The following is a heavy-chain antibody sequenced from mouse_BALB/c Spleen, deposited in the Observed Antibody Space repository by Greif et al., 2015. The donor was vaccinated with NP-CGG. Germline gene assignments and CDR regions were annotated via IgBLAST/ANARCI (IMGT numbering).Heavy chain of an antibody. CDR3: ARCPYGNYLHYSAMDY. CDR2: INPSSGYT. Sequence: QVQLQQSGAELARPGASVKMSCKASGYTFTSYTMHWVKQRPGQGLEWIGYINPSSGYTNYNQKFKDKATLTADKSSSXAYMQLSSLTSEDSAVYYCARCPYGNYLHYSAMDYWGQGTSVTVSS. CDR1: GYTFTSYT. J-gene: IGHJ4*01. D-gene: IGHD2-1*01. V-gene: IGHV1-4*01.